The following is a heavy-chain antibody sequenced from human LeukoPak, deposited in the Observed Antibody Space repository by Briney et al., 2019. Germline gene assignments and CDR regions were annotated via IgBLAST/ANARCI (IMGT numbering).Heavy chain of an antibody. CDR1: GFTFSSYG. Sequence: GGSLRLACAACGFTFSSYGMHWVRQAPGKGLEWMAVISYDGSNKYYADSVKGRFTISRDNSKNTLYLQMYSLRAEDTAVYYCAKDKRYSSSWVDYWGQGTLVTVSS. CDR2: ISYDGSNK. V-gene: IGHV3-30*18. D-gene: IGHD6-13*01. J-gene: IGHJ4*02. CDR3: AKDKRYSSSWVDY.